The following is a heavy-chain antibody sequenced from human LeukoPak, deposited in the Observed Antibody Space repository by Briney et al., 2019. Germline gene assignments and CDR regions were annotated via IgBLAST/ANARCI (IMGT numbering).Heavy chain of an antibody. CDR2: ISYDGSNK. CDR3: ARGPVIAAAAYY. V-gene: IGHV3-30*04. Sequence: PGRSLRLSCAASGFTFSSYAMHWVRQAPGKGLEWVAVISYDGSNKYCADSVKGRFTISRDNSKNTLYLQMNSLRAEDTAVYCCARGPVIAAAAYYWGQGTLVTVSS. J-gene: IGHJ4*02. CDR1: GFTFSSYA. D-gene: IGHD6-13*01.